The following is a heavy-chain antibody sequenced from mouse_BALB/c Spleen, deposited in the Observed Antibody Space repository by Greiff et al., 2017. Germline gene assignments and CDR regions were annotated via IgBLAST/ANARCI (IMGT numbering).Heavy chain of an antibody. D-gene: IGHD3-1*01. CDR2: ISNLAYSI. Sequence: EVMLVESGGGLVQPGGSRKLSCAASGFTFSDYGMAWVRQAPGKGPEWVAFISNLAYSIYYADTVTGRFTISRENAKNTLYLEMSSLRSEDTAMYYCARDRGYFDVWGAGTTVTVSS. CDR1: GFTFSDYG. J-gene: IGHJ1*01. CDR3: ARDRGYFDV. V-gene: IGHV5-15*02.